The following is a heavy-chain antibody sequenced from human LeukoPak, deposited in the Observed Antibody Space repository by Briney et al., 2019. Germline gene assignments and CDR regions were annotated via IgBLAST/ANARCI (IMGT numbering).Heavy chain of an antibody. CDR2: ISSSSSYI. J-gene: IGHJ6*02. CDR3: ARAWCSSTSCYNYYYYGMDV. CDR1: GFTFSSYS. V-gene: IGHV3-21*01. Sequence: GGSLRLSCAASGFTFSSYSMNWVRQAPGKRLEWVSSISSSSSYIYYADSVKGRFTISRDNAKNSLYLQMNSLRAEDTAVYYCARAWCSSTSCYNYYYYGMDVWGQGTTVTVSS. D-gene: IGHD2-2*02.